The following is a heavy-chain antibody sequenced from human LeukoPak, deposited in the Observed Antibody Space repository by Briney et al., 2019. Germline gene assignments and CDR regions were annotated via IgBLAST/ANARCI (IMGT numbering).Heavy chain of an antibody. V-gene: IGHV1-69*04. D-gene: IGHD3-10*01. CDR1: GGTFSSYA. CDR2: IIPILGIA. J-gene: IGHJ4*02. Sequence: GASVKVSCKASGGTFSSYAITWVRQAPGQGLEWMGRIIPILGIANYAQKFQGRVTITADKSTSTAYMELSSLRSEDTAVYYCAREARVGYFDYWGQGTLVTVSS. CDR3: AREARVGYFDY.